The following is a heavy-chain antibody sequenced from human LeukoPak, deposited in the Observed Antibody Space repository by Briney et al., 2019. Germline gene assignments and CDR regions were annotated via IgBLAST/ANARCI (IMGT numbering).Heavy chain of an antibody. V-gene: IGHV3-23*01. CDR1: GFTFSSYA. J-gene: IGHJ4*02. CDR3: AKVDPDYVWGSYRHSYFDY. Sequence: GGSLRLSCAASGFTFSSYAMSWVRQAPGKGLEWVSAISGSGGSTYYADSVKGRFTISRDNSKNTLYLQMNSLRAEDTAVYYCAKVDPDYVWGSYRHSYFDYWGQGTPVTVSS. D-gene: IGHD3-16*02. CDR2: ISGSGGST.